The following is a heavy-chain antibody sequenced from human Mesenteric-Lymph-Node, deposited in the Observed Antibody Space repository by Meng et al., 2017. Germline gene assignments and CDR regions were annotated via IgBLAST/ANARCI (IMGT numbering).Heavy chain of an antibody. CDR3: ARGGYYYGMDV. CDR1: GYTFTGYG. Sequence: ASSKVSCKASGYTFTGYGITWVRQAPGQRLQWMGIINPSGGSTSYSQKFQGRVTMTRDTSTSTVYMELSSLRSEDTAVYYCARGGYYYGMDVWGQGTTVTVSS. V-gene: IGHV1-46*01. J-gene: IGHJ6*02. CDR2: INPSGGST.